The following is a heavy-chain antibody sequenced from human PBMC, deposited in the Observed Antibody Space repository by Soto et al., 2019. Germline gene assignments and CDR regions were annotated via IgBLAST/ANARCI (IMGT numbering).Heavy chain of an antibody. D-gene: IGHD3-22*01. J-gene: IGHJ6*02. V-gene: IGHV3-33*01. CDR3: ARDRVGSSGYSVYYYYGMDV. CDR1: GFTFSSYG. CDR2: IWYDGSNK. Sequence: GGSLRLSCAASGFTFSSYGMHWVRQAPGKGLEWVAVIWYDGSNKYYADSVKGRFTISRDNSKNTLYLQMNSLRAEDTAVYYCARDRVGSSGYSVYYYYGMDVWGQGTTVTVSS.